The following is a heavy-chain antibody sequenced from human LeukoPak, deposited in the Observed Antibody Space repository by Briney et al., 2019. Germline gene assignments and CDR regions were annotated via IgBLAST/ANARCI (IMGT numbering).Heavy chain of an antibody. J-gene: IGHJ4*02. Sequence: EASVKVSCKASGGTFSTYSITWVRQAPGQGLEWMGRIIPILGVPNYAQMFQGRLTLTADKSTSTAYMDLSSLKSEDTAVYYCARGEQVSTGAYFDDWGQGTLVTVSS. D-gene: IGHD2-21*01. CDR3: ARGEQVSTGAYFDD. CDR1: GGTFSTYS. V-gene: IGHV1-69*02. CDR2: IIPILGVP.